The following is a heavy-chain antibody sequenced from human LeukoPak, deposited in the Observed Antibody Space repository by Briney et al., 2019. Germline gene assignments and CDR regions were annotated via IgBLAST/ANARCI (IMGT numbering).Heavy chain of an antibody. V-gene: IGHV1-2*06. CDR3: ARDRITMVRGVYNWFDP. D-gene: IGHD3-10*01. CDR2: INPNSGGT. Sequence: GASVTVSCKASGYTFTGYYMHWVRQAPGQGLEWMGRINPNSGGTNYAQKFQGRVTMTRDTSISTAYMEQSRLRSDDTAVYYCARDRITMVRGVYNWFDPWGQGTLVTVSS. CDR1: GYTFTGYY. J-gene: IGHJ5*02.